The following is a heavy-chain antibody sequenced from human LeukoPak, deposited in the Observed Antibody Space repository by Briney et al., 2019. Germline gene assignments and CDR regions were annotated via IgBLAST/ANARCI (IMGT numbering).Heavy chain of an antibody. CDR2: IKQDGSDK. CDR1: GSTISTYW. CDR3: ATVRSGYVFDY. Sequence: GGSLRLSCAASGSTISTYWIRWVRQAPGKGLEWVANIKQDGSDKYYVDSVKGRFTISRDNAKNSLSLQMNGLRAEDTAVYYWATVRSGYVFDYWGQGTLVTVSS. D-gene: IGHD3-3*01. J-gene: IGHJ4*02. V-gene: IGHV3-7*01.